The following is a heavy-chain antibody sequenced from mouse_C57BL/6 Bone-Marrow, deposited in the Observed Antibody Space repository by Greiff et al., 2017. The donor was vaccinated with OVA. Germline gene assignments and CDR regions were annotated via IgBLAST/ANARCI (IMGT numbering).Heavy chain of an antibody. Sequence: VQLKESGPGLVKPSQSLSLTCSVTGYSITSGYYWNWIRQFPGNKLEWMGYISYDGSNNYNPSLKNRISITRDTSKNQFFLKLNSVTTEDTATYYCARGPLLRYLDYWGQGTTLTVSS. D-gene: IGHD1-2*01. V-gene: IGHV3-6*01. CDR3: ARGPLLRYLDY. CDR1: GYSITSGYY. J-gene: IGHJ2*01. CDR2: ISYDGSN.